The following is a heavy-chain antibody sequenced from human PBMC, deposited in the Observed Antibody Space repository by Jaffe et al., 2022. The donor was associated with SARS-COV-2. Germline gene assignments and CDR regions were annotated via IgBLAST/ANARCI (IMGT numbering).Heavy chain of an antibody. CDR3: ARAPRRHSYGYLRYFDY. V-gene: IGHV4-34*01. J-gene: IGHJ4*02. D-gene: IGHD5-18*01. CDR2: INHSGST. Sequence: QVQLQQWGAGLLKPSETLSLTCAVYGGSFSGYYWSWIRQPPGKGLEWIGEINHSGSTNYNPSLKSRVTISVDTSKNQFSLKLSSVTAADTAVYYCARAPRRHSYGYLRYFDYWGQGTLVTVSS. CDR1: GGSFSGYY.